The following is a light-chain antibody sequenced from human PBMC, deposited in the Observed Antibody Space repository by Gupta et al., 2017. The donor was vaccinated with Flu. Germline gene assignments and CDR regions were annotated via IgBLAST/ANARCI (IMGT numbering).Light chain of an antibody. CDR3: QQYGSSPPT. Sequence: ERATLSGRSSQRMASSFLAWYQQVPGQAPRLLNSSTSNRATGIPDRFSGSGSGTDFTLTISRLEPQDFAVYFCQQYGSSPPTFGPGTRLEIK. J-gene: IGKJ3*01. CDR2: STS. CDR1: QRMASSF. V-gene: IGKV3-20*01.